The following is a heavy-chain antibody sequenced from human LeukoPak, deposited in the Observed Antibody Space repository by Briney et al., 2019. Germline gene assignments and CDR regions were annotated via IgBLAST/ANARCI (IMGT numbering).Heavy chain of an antibody. V-gene: IGHV3-23*01. CDR3: AKALRVAAGTNSWFDP. D-gene: IGHD6-13*01. J-gene: IGHJ5*02. CDR2: ISNGGGST. CDR1: GITFSSYA. Sequence: GGSLRLSCAAPGITFSSYAMTWVRQAPGKGLEWVSIISNGGGSTYYADSVKGRFTISRDNSKNNLYLQMNSLRAEDTAVYYCAKALRVAAGTNSWFDPRGQGTLVTVSS.